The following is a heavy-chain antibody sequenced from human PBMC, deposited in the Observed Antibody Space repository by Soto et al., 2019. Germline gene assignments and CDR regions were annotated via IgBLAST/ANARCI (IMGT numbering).Heavy chain of an antibody. CDR3: ARFGSGSDAFDI. CDR2: ISASGSNS. J-gene: IGHJ3*02. CDR1: GFTFSSYA. D-gene: IGHD3-3*01. V-gene: IGHV3-23*01. Sequence: EEQLLESGGDLVQPGGSLRLSCAASGFTFSSYAMSWVRQAPGKGLEWISSISASGSNSYHADSAKGRFAISRDNSKYTLYLQMNSLRAEDTAIYYCARFGSGSDAFDIWGQGTMVTVSS.